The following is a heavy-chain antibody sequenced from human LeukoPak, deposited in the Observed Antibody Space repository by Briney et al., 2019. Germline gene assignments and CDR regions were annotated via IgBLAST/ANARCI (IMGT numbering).Heavy chain of an antibody. Sequence: GASVKVSCKASEYAFTDYYIYWVRQAPGQGLEWMGRISPNSGGTNYAQNFQGRLTVARDTSINTAYTELNSLRSDDTAVYYCARRIAASGHFDYWGQGTLVTVSS. J-gene: IGHJ4*02. V-gene: IGHV1-2*06. CDR3: ARRIAASGHFDY. CDR2: ISPNSGGT. CDR1: EYAFTDYY. D-gene: IGHD6-13*01.